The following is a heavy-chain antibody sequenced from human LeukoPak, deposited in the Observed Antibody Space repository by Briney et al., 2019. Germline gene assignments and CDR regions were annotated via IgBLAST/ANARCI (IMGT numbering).Heavy chain of an antibody. V-gene: IGHV3-48*01. CDR1: GFTFGSYS. D-gene: IGHD6-19*01. Sequence: GGSLRLSCAASGFTFGSYSMNWVRQAPGKGLEWVSYISSSSSTIYYADSVKGRFTISRDNAKNSLYLQMNSLRAEDTALYYCAKDATYSSGWTDYWGQGTLVTVSS. CDR3: AKDATYSSGWTDY. CDR2: ISSSSSTI. J-gene: IGHJ4*02.